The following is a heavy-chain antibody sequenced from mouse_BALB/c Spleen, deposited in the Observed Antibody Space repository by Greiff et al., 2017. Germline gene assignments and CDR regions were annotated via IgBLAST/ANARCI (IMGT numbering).Heavy chain of an antibody. V-gene: IGHV1S135*01. J-gene: IGHJ4*01. CDR3: ARSGNLAMDY. Sequence: VQLQQSGPELMKPGASVKISCKASGYSFTSYYMHWVKQSHGKSLEWIGYIDPFNGGTSYNQKFKGKATLTVDKSSSTAYMHLSSLTSEDSAVYYCARSGNLAMDYWGQGTSVTVSS. D-gene: IGHD2-1*01. CDR1: GYSFTSYY. CDR2: IDPFNGGT.